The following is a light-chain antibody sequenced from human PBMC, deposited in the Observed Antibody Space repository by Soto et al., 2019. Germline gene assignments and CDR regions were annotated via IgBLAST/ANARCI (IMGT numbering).Light chain of an antibody. J-gene: IGLJ1*01. CDR1: STDIGDYNY. CDR2: DVT. V-gene: IGLV2-11*01. Sequence: QSVLTQPRSVSVSPGQSVTISCTGTSTDIGDYNYVSWYQQHPGKAPKLMIYDVTKRPSGVPDRFSGSKSGNTASLTISGIQPEDEADYYCCSYAGSPYVFGIGTKVTVL. CDR3: CSYAGSPYV.